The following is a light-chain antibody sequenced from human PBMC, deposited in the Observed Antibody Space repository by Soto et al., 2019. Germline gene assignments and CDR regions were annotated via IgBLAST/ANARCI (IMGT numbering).Light chain of an antibody. J-gene: IGKJ4*01. Sequence: EIVLTQSPATLSLSPGERATLSCRSSQRVSSSLAWYQQKPGQAPRLLLYDASNRATGIPTRFSGSGSGTDFTLTISSLEPEDFAVYDCQQRSNWPLTFGGGTKVEIK. CDR3: QQRSNWPLT. CDR1: QRVSSS. CDR2: DAS. V-gene: IGKV3-11*01.